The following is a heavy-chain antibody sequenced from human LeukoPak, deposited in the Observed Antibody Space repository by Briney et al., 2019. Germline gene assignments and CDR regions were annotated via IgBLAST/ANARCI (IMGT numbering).Heavy chain of an antibody. CDR2: FDPEDGET. Sequence: GASVKVSCKVSGYTLTELSMHWVRQAPGKGLEWMGGFDPEDGETIYAQKFQGRVTMTEDTSTDTAYMELSSLRSGDTAVYYCATWGYDSSADYFDYWGQGTLVTVSS. D-gene: IGHD3-22*01. V-gene: IGHV1-24*01. J-gene: IGHJ4*02. CDR1: GYTLTELS. CDR3: ATWGYDSSADYFDY.